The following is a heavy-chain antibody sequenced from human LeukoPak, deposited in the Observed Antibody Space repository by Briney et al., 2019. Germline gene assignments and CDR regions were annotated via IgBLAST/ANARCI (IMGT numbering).Heavy chain of an antibody. CDR1: GGSFSGYY. V-gene: IGHV4-34*01. J-gene: IGHJ6*03. Sequence: PSETLSLTCAGYGGSFSGYYLSWIRQPPGEGLEWNGEINHSGSTNYNPSLKSRVTISVDTSKNQFSLKLSSVTAADTAVYYCARGWNSSGWYRYYYYMDVWGKGTTVTVSS. CDR2: INHSGST. CDR3: ARGWNSSGWYRYYYYMDV. D-gene: IGHD6-19*01.